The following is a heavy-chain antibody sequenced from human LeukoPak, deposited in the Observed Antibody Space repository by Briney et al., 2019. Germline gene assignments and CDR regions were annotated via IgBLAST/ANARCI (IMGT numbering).Heavy chain of an antibody. D-gene: IGHD3-10*01. Sequence: ASVKVSCKSSGYTFTSYYMYWVRQAPGQGLEWMGIINHSGGSTSHAQKFQGRVTMTRDTSTSTVYMELSSLRSEDTAVYYCARDSGMVRGTVDYWGQGTLVTVSS. CDR2: INHSGGST. CDR3: ARDSGMVRGTVDY. J-gene: IGHJ4*02. V-gene: IGHV1-46*01. CDR1: GYTFTSYY.